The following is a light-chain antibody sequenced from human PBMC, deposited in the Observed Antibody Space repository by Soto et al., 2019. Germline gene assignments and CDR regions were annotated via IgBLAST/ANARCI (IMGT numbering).Light chain of an antibody. CDR3: QQYDNLPLT. CDR1: QVISNS. Sequence: DIQMDKSPFTLSSSLGDRVTITCRPSQVISNSLAWYQQKPGKVPKLLIHAASTLQSGVPSRFSGSGSGTDFSFTISSLQPEDIATYYCQQYDNLPLTFGGGTKVDIK. V-gene: IGKV1-27*01. CDR2: AAS. J-gene: IGKJ4*01.